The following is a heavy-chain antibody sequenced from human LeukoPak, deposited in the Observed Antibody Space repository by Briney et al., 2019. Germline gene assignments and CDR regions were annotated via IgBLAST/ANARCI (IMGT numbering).Heavy chain of an antibody. CDR3: ARGKSYGPYFDY. D-gene: IGHD5-18*01. V-gene: IGHV4-34*01. Sequence: PSETLSLTCAVYGGSFSGYYWSWIRQPPGKGLEWIGEINHSGSTNYNPSLKGRVTISVDTSKNQFSLKLSSVTAADTAVYYCARGKSYGPYFDYWGQGTLVTVSS. CDR1: GGSFSGYY. J-gene: IGHJ4*02. CDR2: INHSGST.